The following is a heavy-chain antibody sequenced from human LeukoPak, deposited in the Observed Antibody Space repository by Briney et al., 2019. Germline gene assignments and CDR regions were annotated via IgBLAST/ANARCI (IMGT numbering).Heavy chain of an antibody. D-gene: IGHD4-23*01. Sequence: PGGSLRLSCAASRFPFSSFAMHWVRQAPGKGLEFVSSVFSNGASTYYANSVKGRFTISRDNSKNTLFLQMGSVRAEDTAVYYCARDYPGNGRNGMDVWGQGTTVTVSS. J-gene: IGHJ6*02. V-gene: IGHV3-64*01. CDR2: VFSNGAST. CDR3: ARDYPGNGRNGMDV. CDR1: RFPFSSFA.